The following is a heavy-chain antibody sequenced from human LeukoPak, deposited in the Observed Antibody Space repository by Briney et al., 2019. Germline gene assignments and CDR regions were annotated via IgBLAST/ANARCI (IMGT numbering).Heavy chain of an antibody. CDR1: GGSISSYY. Sequence: SETLSLTCAVSGGSISSYYWSWIRQPAGKGLEWIGRIYTSGSTNYNPSLKSRVTMPVDTSKNQFSLRLSSVTAADTAVYYCARDHDYGGNLFWFDPWGQGTLVTVSS. D-gene: IGHD4-23*01. J-gene: IGHJ5*02. V-gene: IGHV4-4*07. CDR2: IYTSGST. CDR3: ARDHDYGGNLFWFDP.